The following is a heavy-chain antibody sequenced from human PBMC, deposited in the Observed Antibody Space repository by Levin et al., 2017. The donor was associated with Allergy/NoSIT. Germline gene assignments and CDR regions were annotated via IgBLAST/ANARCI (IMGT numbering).Heavy chain of an antibody. Sequence: LTGGSLRLSCAASGFTFDDYTMHWVRQAPGKGLEWVSLISWDGGSTYYADSVKGRFTISRDNSKNSLYLQMNSLRTEDTALYYCANIFLGSGDDAFDIWGQGTMVTVSS. V-gene: IGHV3-43*01. CDR3: ANIFLGSGDDAFDI. J-gene: IGHJ3*02. CDR2: ISWDGGST. D-gene: IGHD2-21*01. CDR1: GFTFDDYT.